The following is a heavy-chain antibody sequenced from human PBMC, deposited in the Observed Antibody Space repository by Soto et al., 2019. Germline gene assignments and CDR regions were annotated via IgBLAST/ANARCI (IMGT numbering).Heavy chain of an antibody. V-gene: IGHV3-23*01. CDR1: GFTFSSYA. CDR2: VSSTGTTT. CDR3: VKAVYLLDFDY. Sequence: GSLRLFCGASGFTFSSYAITWVRQAPGKEGEWVLTVSSTGTTTYYADAVKGRFTISRDNTKNTLYLQMNSLRTEDTAAYYCVKAVYLLDFDYWGQGTLVTVSS. D-gene: IGHD2-8*01. J-gene: IGHJ4*02.